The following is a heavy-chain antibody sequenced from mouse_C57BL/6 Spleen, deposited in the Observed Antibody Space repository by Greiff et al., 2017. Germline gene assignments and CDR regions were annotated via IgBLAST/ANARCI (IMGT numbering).Heavy chain of an antibody. CDR2: IYPSSGYT. CDR3: ARRVTTVVATQDAMDY. D-gene: IGHD1-1*01. CDR1: GYTFTSYT. V-gene: IGHV1-4*01. J-gene: IGHJ4*01. Sequence: VQLQQSGAELARPGASVTMSCTASGYTFTSYTMHWVKQRPGPGLEWIGYIYPSSGYTKYNQKFKDQATMTADKSSSTAYMQLSSLTSEDSAVYYCARRVTTVVATQDAMDYWGQGTSVTVSS.